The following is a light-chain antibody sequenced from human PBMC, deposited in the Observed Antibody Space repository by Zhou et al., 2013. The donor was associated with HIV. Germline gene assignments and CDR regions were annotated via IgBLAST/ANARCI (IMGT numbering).Light chain of an antibody. J-gene: IGKJ1*01. CDR1: QNINKY. CDR3: QHYDPYMWT. Sequence: DIQMTQSPSTLAASIGDRVTITCRASQNINKYLAWYQHKPGKAPELLIYETSTLQSGVSSRFTGSGSGTEFTLTILNLQPGDFATYYCQHYDPYMWTFGQGTKVEI. CDR2: ETS. V-gene: IGKV1-5*03.